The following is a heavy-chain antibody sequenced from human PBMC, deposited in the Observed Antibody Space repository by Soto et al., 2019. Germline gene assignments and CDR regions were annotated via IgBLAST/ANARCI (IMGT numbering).Heavy chain of an antibody. V-gene: IGHV3-23*01. CDR1: GFTFTSYA. J-gene: IGHJ4*02. D-gene: IGHD6-13*01. CDR2: ISGSGGST. CDR3: AKGLSIAAAGTFDY. Sequence: EVQLLESGGGLVQPGGSLRLSCAASGFTFTSYAMSWVRQAPGKGLEWVSGISGSGGSTYYADSVKGRFTISRDNSKNTLYLHMISLRAEDTAVYYCAKGLSIAAAGTFDYWGQGTLVTVSS.